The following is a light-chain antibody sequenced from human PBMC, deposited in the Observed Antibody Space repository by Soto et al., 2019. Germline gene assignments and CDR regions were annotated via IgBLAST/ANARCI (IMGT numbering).Light chain of an antibody. CDR3: KSYAGSNTYV. V-gene: IGLV2-8*01. CDR1: KNDIVGYDF. J-gene: IGLJ1*01. Sequence: QSVLTQPPSASGSPGQSGTISCTGTKNDIVGYDFVSWYQHHPGKAPRLIIYEVVQRPSGVPDRFSGSKSGNTASLTVSGLQAADEADYFCKSYAGSNTYVFGSGTKLTVL. CDR2: EVV.